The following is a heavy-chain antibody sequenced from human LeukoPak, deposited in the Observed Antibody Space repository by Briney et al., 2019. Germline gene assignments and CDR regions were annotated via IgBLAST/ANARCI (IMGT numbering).Heavy chain of an antibody. CDR1: GGSINNYY. D-gene: IGHD1-26*01. J-gene: IGHJ4*02. CDR3: ARHGGSYSFDY. CDR2: VYDSGST. Sequence: SETLSLTCTVSGGSINNYYRSWIRQPPGKGLEWIGYVYDSGSTNYNPSLKSRVAISIDTSTNQFSLKMTSVTASDTALYYCARHGGSYSFDYWGQGTLVTVSS. V-gene: IGHV4-59*08.